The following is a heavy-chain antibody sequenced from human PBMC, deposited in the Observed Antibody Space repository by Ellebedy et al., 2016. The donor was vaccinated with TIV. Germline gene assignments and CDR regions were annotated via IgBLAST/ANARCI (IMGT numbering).Heavy chain of an antibody. CDR1: GYTFTSYY. Sequence: ASVKVSCKASGYTFTSYYLHWVRQAPGQGLEYMAIINPSGGSTYYTQKFQGRVTVTRDTSTSTVYMELTSLTSEDTAVYYCARWSAGKTGVDPWGQGTLVTVSA. J-gene: IGHJ5*02. CDR3: ARWSAGKTGVDP. D-gene: IGHD7-27*01. CDR2: INPSGGST. V-gene: IGHV1-46*01.